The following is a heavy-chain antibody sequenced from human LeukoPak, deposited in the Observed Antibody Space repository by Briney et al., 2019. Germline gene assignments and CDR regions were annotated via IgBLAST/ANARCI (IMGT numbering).Heavy chain of an antibody. D-gene: IGHD3-22*01. CDR3: AKDRDLYYYDSSGYYSY. Sequence: GGSLRLSCAASGFTFSSYGMHWVRQAPGKGLEWVAFIRYDGSDKYYADSVKGRFTISRDNSKNTLYLRMNSLRAEDTAVYYCAKDRDLYYYDSSGYYSYWGQGTLVTVSS. CDR1: GFTFSSYG. V-gene: IGHV3-30*02. CDR2: IRYDGSDK. J-gene: IGHJ4*02.